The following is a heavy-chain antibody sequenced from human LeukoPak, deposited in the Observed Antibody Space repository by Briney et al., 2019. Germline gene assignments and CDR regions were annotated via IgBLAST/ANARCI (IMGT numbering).Heavy chain of an antibody. Sequence: GSLRLSCAASGFTFSSYAMHWVRQAPGKGLEYVSAISSNGGSTYYADSVKGRFTISRDNSKNTLYLQMNSLRAEDTAVYYCAVSGGPHFDYWGQGTLVTVSS. D-gene: IGHD6-19*01. CDR1: GFTFSSYA. V-gene: IGHV3-64*04. J-gene: IGHJ4*02. CDR2: ISSNGGST. CDR3: AVSGGPHFDY.